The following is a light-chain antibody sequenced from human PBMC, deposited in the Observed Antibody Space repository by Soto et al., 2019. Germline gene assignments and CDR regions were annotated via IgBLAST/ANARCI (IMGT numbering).Light chain of an antibody. Sequence: DIVLTQSPGTLSVSPGDGPTLSCRASQTVGNNYLAWYQPKPGKAPRLLIYGASNTATGIPDRLSVSGSGTDFTLPIRRLEPEDFAVYYCQQYGSSGTFGQGTKVDIK. CDR1: QTVGNNY. V-gene: IGKV3-20*01. J-gene: IGKJ1*01. CDR3: QQYGSSGT. CDR2: GAS.